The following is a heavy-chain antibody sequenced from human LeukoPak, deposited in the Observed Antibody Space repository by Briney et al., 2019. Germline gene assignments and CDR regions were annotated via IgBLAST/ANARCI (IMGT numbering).Heavy chain of an antibody. V-gene: IGHV4-59*11. J-gene: IGHJ6*03. Sequence: SETLSLTCSVSGGPISTHYWNWIRQAPGKGLEGIGYVYFTGTTNYNPNLTSRLTISVDTSKKQFSLNLTSVTAADTAVYYCARGLRYSSGWYDYYMDVWGKGTTVTVSS. CDR3: ARGLRYSSGWYDYYMDV. CDR1: GGPISTHY. CDR2: VYFTGTT. D-gene: IGHD6-19*01.